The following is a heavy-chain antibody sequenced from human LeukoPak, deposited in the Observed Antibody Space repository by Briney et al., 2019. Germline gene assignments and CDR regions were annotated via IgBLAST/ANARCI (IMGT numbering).Heavy chain of an antibody. V-gene: IGHV3-23*01. CDR2: ISGSCGST. D-gene: IGHD5-18*01. J-gene: IGHJ6*03. CDR3: AKDRGLPHFYYYYYYMDV. CDR1: GFTFSSYG. Sequence: PGGSLRLSCAASGFTFSSYGMSWVRQASGKGLEWVSAISGSCGSTYYADSVKGRFTISRDNSKNTLYLQMNSLRAEDTAVCYCAKDRGLPHFYYYYYYMDVWGKGTTVTISS.